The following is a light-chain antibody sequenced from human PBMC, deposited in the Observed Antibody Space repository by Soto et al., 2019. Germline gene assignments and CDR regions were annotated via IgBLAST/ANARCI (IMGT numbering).Light chain of an antibody. V-gene: IGLV1-44*01. Sequence: QSVLTQPPSASGTPGQRVTISCSGSSSSIGSNTVHWYQQLPDTAPKLLIYSSNQRPSGVPDRFSGSKSGTSASLAISGLQSEDEADYYCAAWDDNLNGVVFGGGTQLTVL. CDR3: AAWDDNLNGVV. CDR2: SSN. CDR1: SSSIGSNT. J-gene: IGLJ2*01.